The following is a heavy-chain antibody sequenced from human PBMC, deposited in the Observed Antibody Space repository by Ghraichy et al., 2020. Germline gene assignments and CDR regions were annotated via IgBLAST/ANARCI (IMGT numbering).Heavy chain of an antibody. Sequence: GGSLRLSCAASGFTFTKYALSWVRQAPGKGLEWVSLISATGGSTFYADSVKGRFTISRDVSKNTLYMEMNNLRVEDTAVYFCAKGHVGRVAVAGCFHHWCQGTLVSVSS. J-gene: IGHJ1*01. D-gene: IGHD6-19*01. CDR1: GFTFTKYA. CDR2: ISATGGST. CDR3: AKGHVGRVAVAGCFHH. V-gene: IGHV3-23*01.